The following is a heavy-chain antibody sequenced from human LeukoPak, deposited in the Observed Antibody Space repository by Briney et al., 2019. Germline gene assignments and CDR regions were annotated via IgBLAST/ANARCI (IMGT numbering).Heavy chain of an antibody. J-gene: IGHJ4*02. V-gene: IGHV1-18*01. D-gene: IGHD3-16*01. Sequence: GASVKVSCKASGYTFTSYGISWVRQAPGQGLEWMGWISAYNGNTNYAQKLQGRVTITRDTSASTAYMELSSLRSEDTAVYYCARDYASFDYWGQGTLVTVSS. CDR2: ISAYNGNT. CDR3: ARDYASFDY. CDR1: GYTFTSYG.